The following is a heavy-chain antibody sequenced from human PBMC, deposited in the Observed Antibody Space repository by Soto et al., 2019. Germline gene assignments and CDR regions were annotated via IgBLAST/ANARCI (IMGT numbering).Heavy chain of an antibody. CDR2: FDPEDGET. V-gene: IGHV1-24*01. J-gene: IGHJ3*02. CDR1: GYTLTELS. Sequence: ASVKVSCKVSGYTLTELSMHWVRQAPGKGLEWMGGFDPEDGETIYAQKFQGRVTMTEDTSTDTAYMELSSLRSEDTAVYYCATDLSHRGYYDSSGYRAVPQNAFDIWGQGTMVTVSS. D-gene: IGHD3-22*01. CDR3: ATDLSHRGYYDSSGYRAVPQNAFDI.